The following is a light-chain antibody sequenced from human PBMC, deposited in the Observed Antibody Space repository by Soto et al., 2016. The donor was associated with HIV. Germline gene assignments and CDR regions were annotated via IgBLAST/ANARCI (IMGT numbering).Light chain of an antibody. CDR2: AAS. J-gene: IGKJ2*01. CDR1: QDISSW. V-gene: IGKV1-12*01. CDR3: QQTYNTRMYT. Sequence: DIQMTQSPSSVSASVGDRVTITCRASQDISSWLAWYQQKPGKAPNLLIYAASNLQSGVPSRFSGSGSGTDFTLTISSLQPEDFATYYCQQTYNTRMYTFGQGTKLE.